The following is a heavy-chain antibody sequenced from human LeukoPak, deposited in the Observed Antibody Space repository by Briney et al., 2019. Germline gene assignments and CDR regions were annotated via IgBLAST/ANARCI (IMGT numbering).Heavy chain of an antibody. CDR2: IYNSGST. CDR1: GGSSTTYY. J-gene: IGHJ6*03. Sequence: PSETLSLTCTVSGGSSTTYYWSWIRQPAGKGLEWIGRIYNSGSTNCNPSLKSRVTISVDKSKNQFSLKLSSVTAADMAVYYCASGYSSTWQSYYMDVWGKGTTVTVSS. V-gene: IGHV4-4*07. D-gene: IGHD6-13*01. CDR3: ASGYSSTWQSYYMDV.